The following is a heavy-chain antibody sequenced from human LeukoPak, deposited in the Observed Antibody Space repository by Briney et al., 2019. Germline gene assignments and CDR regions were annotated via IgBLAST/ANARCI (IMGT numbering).Heavy chain of an antibody. CDR1: GGSFSGYY. CDR3: ARDRGGDHCFDY. J-gene: IGHJ4*02. V-gene: IGHV4-59*01. CDR2: IYYSGST. Sequence: SETLSLTCAVYGGSFSGYYWSWIRQPPGKELEWIGYIYYSGSTNYNPSLKSRVTISVDTSKNQFSLNLSSVTAADTAVYYCARDRGGDHCFDYWGQGTLVTVSS. D-gene: IGHD2-21*02.